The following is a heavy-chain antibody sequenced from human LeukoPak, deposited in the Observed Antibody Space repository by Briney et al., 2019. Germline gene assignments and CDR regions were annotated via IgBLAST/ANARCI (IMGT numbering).Heavy chain of an antibody. J-gene: IGHJ3*02. CDR2: IWYDGSNK. CDR3: ARERVWVGAIVRAFDI. Sequence: QPGRSLRLSCAASGFTFSSYGMHWVRQAPGKGLEWVAVIWYDGSNKYYVDSVKGRFTISRDNSRNTLYLQMNSLRAEDTAVYYCARERVWVGAIVRAFDIWGQGKMVTVSS. V-gene: IGHV3-33*01. CDR1: GFTFSSYG. D-gene: IGHD1-26*01.